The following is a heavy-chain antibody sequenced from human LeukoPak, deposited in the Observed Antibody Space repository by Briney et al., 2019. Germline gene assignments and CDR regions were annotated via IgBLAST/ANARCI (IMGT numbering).Heavy chain of an antibody. Sequence: GASVKVSCKASGGTFSSYAISWVRQAPGQGLEWMGGIIPIFGTANYAQKFQGRVTITADESTSTAYMELSSLRSEDTAVYYCARSVKPGLHIDYWGQGTLVTVSS. CDR2: IIPIFGTA. D-gene: IGHD4-11*01. J-gene: IGHJ4*02. CDR3: ARSVKPGLHIDY. CDR1: GGTFSSYA. V-gene: IGHV1-69*13.